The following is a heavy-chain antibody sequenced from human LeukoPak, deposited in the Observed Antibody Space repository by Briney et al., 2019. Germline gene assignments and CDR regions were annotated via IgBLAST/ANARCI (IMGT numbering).Heavy chain of an antibody. CDR2: ISSTSDTI. Sequence: GGSLRLSCAASGFTLSSYSMNWVRQAPGKGLEWVSYISSTSDTIYYGDSVRGRFAISRDNAKNSLYLQMNSLRAEDTAVYYCASGTGDRADFDYWGQGTLVTVSS. CDR3: ASGTGDRADFDY. V-gene: IGHV3-48*01. J-gene: IGHJ4*02. D-gene: IGHD7-27*01. CDR1: GFTLSSYS.